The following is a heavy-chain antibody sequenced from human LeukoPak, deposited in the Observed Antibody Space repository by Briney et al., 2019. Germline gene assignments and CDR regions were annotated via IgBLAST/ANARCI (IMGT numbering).Heavy chain of an antibody. Sequence: ASVKVSCKVSGYTLTELSMHWVRQAPGKGLEWMGGFDPEDGETIYAQKFQGRVTMTEDTSTDTAYMELSSLRSEDTAVYCCATGGSGWPYYFDYWGQGTLVTVSS. CDR3: ATGGSGWPYYFDY. CDR2: FDPEDGET. CDR1: GYTLTELS. V-gene: IGHV1-24*01. D-gene: IGHD6-19*01. J-gene: IGHJ4*02.